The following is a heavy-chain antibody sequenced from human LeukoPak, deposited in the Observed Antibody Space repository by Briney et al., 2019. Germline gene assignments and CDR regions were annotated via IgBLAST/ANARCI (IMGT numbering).Heavy chain of an antibody. CDR2: IYHSGST. Sequence: KTSETLSLTCTVSGYSISSGYYWGWIRQPPGKGLEWIGSIYHSGSTYYNPSLKSRVTISVDTSKNQFSLKLSSVTAADTAVYYCARANYSSSFSYYYYYMDVWGKGTTVTVSS. CDR3: ARANYSSSFSYYYYYMDV. V-gene: IGHV4-38-2*02. CDR1: GYSISSGYY. D-gene: IGHD6-6*01. J-gene: IGHJ6*03.